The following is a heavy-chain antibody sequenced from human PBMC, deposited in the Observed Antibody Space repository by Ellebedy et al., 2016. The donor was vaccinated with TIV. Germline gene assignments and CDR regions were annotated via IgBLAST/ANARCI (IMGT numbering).Heavy chain of an antibody. CDR1: GGSLSSSSYY. D-gene: IGHD3-10*01. V-gene: IGHV4-39*01. CDR3: ARWFGELLYVRWFDP. CDR2: IYYTGST. J-gene: IGHJ5*02. Sequence: SETLSLTCTVSGGSLSSSSYYWGWIRQPPQKGLEWIGSIYYTGSTDYNPSLKSRVTISADTSKNQFSLRLSSVTAADTAVYYCARWFGELLYVRWFDPWGQGTLVTVSS.